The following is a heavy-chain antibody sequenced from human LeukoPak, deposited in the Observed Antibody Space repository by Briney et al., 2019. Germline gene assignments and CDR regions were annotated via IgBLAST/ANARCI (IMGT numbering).Heavy chain of an antibody. J-gene: IGHJ4*02. CDR1: GGSISSYY. D-gene: IGHD1-1*01. Sequence: SGTLSLTCTVSGGSISSYYWSWIRQPPGKGLEWIGYIYYSGSTNYSPSLKSRVTISVDTSKNRFSLKLSSVTAADTAVYYWARMRGTTLFDYWGQGTLVAVS. V-gene: IGHV4-59*01. CDR3: ARMRGTTLFDY. CDR2: IYYSGST.